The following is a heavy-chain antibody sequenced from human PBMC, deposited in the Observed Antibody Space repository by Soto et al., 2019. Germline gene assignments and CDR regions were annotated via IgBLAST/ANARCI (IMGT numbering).Heavy chain of an antibody. CDR1: GFTCSSYA. J-gene: IGHJ6*02. D-gene: IGHD3-10*01. Sequence: EVQLVESGGGLVQPGGSLRLSCAASGFTCSSYAMSWVRQAPGKGLEWVSTISASGGSTYHADSVKGRFTISRDNSKNTQYLQMSSVRDEDTAAYYCAKDMRGSVSYYIYGMDVWGQGTTVTVS. CDR2: ISASGGST. CDR3: AKDMRGSVSYYIYGMDV. V-gene: IGHV3-23*04.